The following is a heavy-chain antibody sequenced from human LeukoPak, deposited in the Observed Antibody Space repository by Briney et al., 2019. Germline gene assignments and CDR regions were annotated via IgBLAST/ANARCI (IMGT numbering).Heavy chain of an antibody. CDR1: GFTFDDYA. D-gene: IGHD5-24*01. J-gene: IGHJ4*02. CDR3: ARHREMATMEKGVSDY. V-gene: IGHV3-9*01. CDR2: ISWNSGSI. Sequence: PGRSLRLSCAASGFTFDDYAMHWVRQAPGKGLEWVSGISWNSGSIGYADSVKGRFTISRDNAKNSLYLQMNSLRAEDTALYYCARHREMATMEKGVSDYWGQGTLVTVSS.